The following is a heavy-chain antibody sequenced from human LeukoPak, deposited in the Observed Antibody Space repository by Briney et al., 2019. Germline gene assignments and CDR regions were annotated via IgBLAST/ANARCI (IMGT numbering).Heavy chain of an antibody. D-gene: IGHD3-10*01. J-gene: IGHJ5*02. V-gene: IGHV4-59*08. CDR1: GGSMNSDY. Sequence: SETLSLTCTVSGGSMNSDYWTWIRQPPGKGLEWIGYISYSGNTNYNPSLTSRLTISRDTSKNQFSLNLSSVTAADTAVYYCAKSSGSLFDPWGQGTLVTVSS. CDR2: ISYSGNT. CDR3: AKSSGSLFDP.